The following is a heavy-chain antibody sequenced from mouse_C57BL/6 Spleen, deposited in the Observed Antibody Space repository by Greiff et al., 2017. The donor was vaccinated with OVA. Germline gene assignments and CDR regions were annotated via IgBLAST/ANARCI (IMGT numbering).Heavy chain of an antibody. D-gene: IGHD2-4*01. J-gene: IGHJ1*03. CDR1: GFNIKDYY. V-gene: IGHV14-2*01. CDR2: IDPEDGET. CDR3: ARMGSLYDYGGYWYFDV. Sequence: VQLQQSGAELVKPGASVKLSCTASGFNIKDYYMHWVKQRTEQGLEWIGRIDPEDGETKYAPKFQGKATITADTSSNTAYLQLSSLTSEDTAVYYWARMGSLYDYGGYWYFDVWGTGTTVTVSS.